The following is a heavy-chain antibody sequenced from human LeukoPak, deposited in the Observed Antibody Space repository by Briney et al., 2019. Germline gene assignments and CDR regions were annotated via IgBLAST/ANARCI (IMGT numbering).Heavy chain of an antibody. CDR1: GYTFTNNC. V-gene: IGHV1-2*06. Sequence: ASVKVSCKASGYTFTNNCMHWVRQAPGQGLEWIGLINPTGTGTLYAQKFQGRVTMTRDTSISTAYLELSRLRSDDTAVYYCARLTYYDFWSGYNYAFDIWGQGKMVTVSS. D-gene: IGHD3-3*01. CDR3: ARLTYYDFWSGYNYAFDI. J-gene: IGHJ3*02. CDR2: INPTGTGT.